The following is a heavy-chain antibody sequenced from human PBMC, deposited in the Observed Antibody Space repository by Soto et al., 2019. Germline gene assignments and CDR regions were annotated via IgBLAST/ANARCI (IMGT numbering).Heavy chain of an antibody. CDR1: GFTFSSYS. J-gene: IGHJ4*02. CDR3: ARYVGSAMVTVFDY. Sequence: GGSLRLSCAASGFTFSSYSMNWVRQAPGKGLEWVSSISSSSSYIYYADSVKGRFTIARDNAKNSLYLQMNSLRAENTAVYYCARYVGSAMVTVFDYWGQGTLVTVSS. D-gene: IGHD5-18*01. V-gene: IGHV3-21*01. CDR2: ISSSSSYI.